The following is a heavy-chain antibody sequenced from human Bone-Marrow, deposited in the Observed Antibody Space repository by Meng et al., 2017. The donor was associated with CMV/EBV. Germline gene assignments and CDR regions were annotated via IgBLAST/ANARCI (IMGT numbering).Heavy chain of an antibody. CDR2: ISAGGGST. J-gene: IGHJ5*02. CDR1: GFTFSSYA. V-gene: IGHV3-23*01. D-gene: IGHD4-17*01. CDR3: AKAHYAAPS. Sequence: GGSLRLSCAASGFTFSSYAMTWVRQAPGKGLEWVSAISAGGGSTFYADSVKGRYTISRDNSKDTLYLQMNSLRAEDTAIYYCAKAHYAAPSWGQGTLVTFSS.